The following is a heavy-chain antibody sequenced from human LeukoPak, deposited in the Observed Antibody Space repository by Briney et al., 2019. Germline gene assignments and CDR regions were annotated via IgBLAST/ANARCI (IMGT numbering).Heavy chain of an antibody. CDR3: ARDRLYYYDSSGYLGTFDY. CDR2: ISSSSSYI. Sequence: GGSLRLSCAASGFTFSSYSMNWVRQAPGKGLEWVSSISSSSSYIYYADSVKGRFTISSDNAKNSLYLQMNSLRAEDTAVYYCARDRLYYYDSSGYLGTFDYWGQGTLVTVSS. J-gene: IGHJ4*02. V-gene: IGHV3-21*01. D-gene: IGHD3-22*01. CDR1: GFTFSSYS.